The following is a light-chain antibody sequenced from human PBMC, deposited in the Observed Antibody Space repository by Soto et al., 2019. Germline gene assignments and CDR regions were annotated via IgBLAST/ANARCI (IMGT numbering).Light chain of an antibody. Sequence: QSALTQPPSASGSPGQSVTISCTGTSSDVGGYNYVSWYQQHPGKAPKLMIYEVSKRPSGVADRFSGSKSGNTASLTVSGRQAEDEDDYYCSSYEGTNNLLFGGGTKLTVL. CDR2: EVS. CDR3: SSYEGTNNLL. CDR1: SSDVGGYNY. J-gene: IGLJ2*01. V-gene: IGLV2-8*01.